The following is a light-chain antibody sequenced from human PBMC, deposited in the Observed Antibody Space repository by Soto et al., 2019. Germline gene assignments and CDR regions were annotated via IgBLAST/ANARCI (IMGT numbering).Light chain of an antibody. V-gene: IGKV3-11*01. CDR1: QDVGSL. Sequence: EVVLTQSPATLSLSAGETASLSCRASQDVGSLIAWFQQKPGQPPRLLIYDASNRATGIPARFSGSGSVTDFVLTITSLEPEDFAVYYCHHRRSWPITFGQGTRLEVK. CDR2: DAS. CDR3: HHRRSWPIT. J-gene: IGKJ5*01.